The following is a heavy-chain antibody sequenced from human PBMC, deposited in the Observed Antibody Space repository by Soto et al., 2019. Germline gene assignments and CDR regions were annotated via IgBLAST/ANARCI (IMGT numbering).Heavy chain of an antibody. CDR1: GFTFGSHD. V-gene: IGHV3-23*01. CDR3: TKGTWLDI. J-gene: IGHJ3*02. D-gene: IGHD6-19*01. Sequence: EVHLLESGGGLVQPGGSLRLSCAASGFTFGSHDMSWVRQAPGKVLEWVSSISVSDPDTYYADSVKGRFTLSRDISTNTLFLQMDSLRAEDTALYYCTKGTWLDIWGQGTMVTVSS. CDR2: ISVSDPDT.